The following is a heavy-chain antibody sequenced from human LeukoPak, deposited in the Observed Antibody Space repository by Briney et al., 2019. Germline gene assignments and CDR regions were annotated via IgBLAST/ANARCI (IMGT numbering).Heavy chain of an antibody. CDR3: ARPLWFGELSLGY. Sequence: GGSLRLSCAASGFTFSSYTMHWVRQAPGKGLEWVAVISYDGSNKYYADSVKGRFTISRDNSKNTLYLQMNSLRAEDTAVYYCARPLWFGELSLGYWGQGTLVTVSS. J-gene: IGHJ4*02. CDR2: ISYDGSNK. D-gene: IGHD3-10*01. V-gene: IGHV3-30-3*01. CDR1: GFTFSSYT.